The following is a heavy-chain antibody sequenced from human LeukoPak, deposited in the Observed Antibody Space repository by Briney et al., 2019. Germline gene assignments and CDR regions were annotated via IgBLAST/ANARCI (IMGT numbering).Heavy chain of an antibody. J-gene: IGHJ6*03. V-gene: IGHV4-61*01. Sequence: SETLSLTCTVSGYSISSGSYWGWIRQPPGKGLEWIGYIFDSGSTNYNPFLKRRVTISVDTSKNQFSLKLSSVTAADTAVYYCARTTEGGYTYNYFYYYYMDVWGKGTTVTISS. CDR3: ARTTEGGYTYNYFYYYYMDV. CDR2: IFDSGST. D-gene: IGHD5-18*01. CDR1: GYSISSGSY.